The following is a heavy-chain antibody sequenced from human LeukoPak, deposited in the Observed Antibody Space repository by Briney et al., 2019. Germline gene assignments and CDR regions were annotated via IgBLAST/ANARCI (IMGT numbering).Heavy chain of an antibody. V-gene: IGHV4-39*07. CDR1: GGSISIISYY. CDR3: AREYDRDGPSSDAFDI. J-gene: IGHJ3*02. Sequence: KPSETLSLTCTVSGGSISIISYYWGWIRQPPGKGLEWIGSMYYSGSTYYNPSLKSRVTISVDTSKNQFSLKLSSVTAADTAMYYCAREYDRDGPSSDAFDIWGQGTMVTVSS. CDR2: MYYSGST. D-gene: IGHD5-24*01.